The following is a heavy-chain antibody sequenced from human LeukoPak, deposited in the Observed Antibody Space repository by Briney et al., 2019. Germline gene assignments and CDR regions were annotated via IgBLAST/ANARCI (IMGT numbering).Heavy chain of an antibody. J-gene: IGHJ4*02. Sequence: GGSLRLSCAASGFTFSSYAMRWVRQAPGKGLEWVSTISGSASSTYNAESVRGRFTVSRDNSKNTLSLQMNSLTAEDTAVYFCAKGVTATRPDYFDNWGQGTLVSVSS. CDR3: AKGVTATRPDYFDN. CDR1: GFTFSSYA. CDR2: ISGSASST. D-gene: IGHD1-20*01. V-gene: IGHV3-23*01.